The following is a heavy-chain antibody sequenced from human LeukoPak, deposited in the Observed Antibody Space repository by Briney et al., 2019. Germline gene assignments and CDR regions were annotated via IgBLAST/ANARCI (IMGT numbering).Heavy chain of an antibody. CDR2: ISGDGSGT. CDR3: ARRRPGFFAFDI. CDR1: GFTFSSYW. Sequence: GGSLRLSCAAAGFTFSSYWMYWVRQGPGEGLVWVARISGDGSGTTYADSVKGGFTISRDNAKNTLYLQMNSLRVEDMAVYYCARRRPGFFAFDIWGQGTEVTVSS. V-gene: IGHV3-74*01. J-gene: IGHJ3*02.